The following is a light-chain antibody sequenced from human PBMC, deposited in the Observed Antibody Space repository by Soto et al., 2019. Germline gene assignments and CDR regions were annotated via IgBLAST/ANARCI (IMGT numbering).Light chain of an antibody. CDR3: QQYNDNCRYT. CDR1: QSINTR. J-gene: IGKJ2*01. V-gene: IGKV1-5*03. Sequence: DIQMTQSPSTLSASVGDRVTITCRARQSINTRLAWYQQKPGTVPKLLIYEASTLKRGVPSRFSGSRPGTEFTLTVSSLQPDDFATYYCQQYNDNCRYTFGQGTKLEIK. CDR2: EAS.